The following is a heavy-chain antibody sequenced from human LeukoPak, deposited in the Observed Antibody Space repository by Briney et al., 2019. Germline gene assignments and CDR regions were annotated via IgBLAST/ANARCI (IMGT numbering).Heavy chain of an antibody. CDR2: LSGSGGST. J-gene: IGHJ4*02. V-gene: IGHV3-23*01. CDR1: GFTFSSYA. CDR3: ATDIWDY. D-gene: IGHD3-9*01. Sequence: GGSLRLSCAASGFTFSSYAMSWVRQAPGRGLEWVSALSGSGGSTYYADSVKGRFTISRDSSKNMLYLQMNSLRAEDTAIYYCATDIWDYWGQGTLVTVSS.